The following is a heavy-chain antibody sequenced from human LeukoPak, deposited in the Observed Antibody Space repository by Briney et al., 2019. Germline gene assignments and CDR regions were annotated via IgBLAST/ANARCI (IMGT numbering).Heavy chain of an antibody. CDR1: GYTFTSYD. V-gene: IGHV1-8*01. CDR2: MNPNSGNT. CDR3: ARVRQPGELLFDAFDI. Sequence: ASVKVSCKASGYTFTSYDINWVRQATGQGLEWMGWMNPNSGNTGYAQKFQGRVTMTRNTSISTAYMELSSLRSEDTAVYYCARVRQPGELLFDAFDIWGQGTMVTVSS. D-gene: IGHD3-10*01. J-gene: IGHJ3*02.